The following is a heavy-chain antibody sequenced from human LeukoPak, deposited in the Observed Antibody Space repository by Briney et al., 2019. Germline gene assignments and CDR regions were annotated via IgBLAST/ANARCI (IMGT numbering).Heavy chain of an antibody. V-gene: IGHV4-61*01. Sequence: SETLSLTCTVSGGSISSSSYYWSWIRQPPGKGLEWIGCIYYSGGTTNCNPSLKSRVTISGDTSKNQFSLKLSSVTAADTAVYYCARAVTTGLDYFDYWGQGTLVTVSS. CDR1: GGSISSSSYY. CDR2: IYYSGGTT. J-gene: IGHJ4*02. D-gene: IGHD4-17*01. CDR3: ARAVTTGLDYFDY.